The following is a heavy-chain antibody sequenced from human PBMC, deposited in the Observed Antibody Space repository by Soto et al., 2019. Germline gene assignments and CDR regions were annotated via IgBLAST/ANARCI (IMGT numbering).Heavy chain of an antibody. V-gene: IGHV3-23*01. CDR2: VSGSGEDT. Sequence: GGSLRLSCVASGFSFSTFDMSWVRQVPGKGLEWVAGVSGSGEDTYYADSVKGRFAISRVNSKNSVYLQMHSLRVDDTALYYCARERKAYFDYWGQGTPVTVSS. J-gene: IGHJ4*02. CDR1: GFSFSTFD. CDR3: ARERKAYFDY.